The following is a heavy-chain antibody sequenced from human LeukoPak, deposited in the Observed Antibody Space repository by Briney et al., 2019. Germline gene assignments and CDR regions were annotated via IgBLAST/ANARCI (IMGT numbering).Heavy chain of an antibody. CDR2: INPNSGGT. CDR1: GYTFTGYY. D-gene: IGHD3-10*01. V-gene: IGHV1-2*02. J-gene: IGHJ4*02. Sequence: GASVKVSCKASGYTFTGYYMHWVRQAPGQGLEWMGWINPNSGGTNYAQKFQGRVTMSRDTSVSTAYMELSRLRSDDTAVYYCAREEPMVRGVITRLYDYWGQGTLVTVSS. CDR3: AREEPMVRGVITRLYDY.